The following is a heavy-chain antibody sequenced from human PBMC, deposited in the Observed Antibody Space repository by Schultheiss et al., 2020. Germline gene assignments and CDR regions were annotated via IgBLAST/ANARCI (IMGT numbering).Heavy chain of an antibody. CDR1: GGSISSGSYY. CDR3: ARGGSHLRPYHYGMDV. Sequence: SETLSLTCTVSGGSISSGSYYWSWIRQPAGKGLEWIGRIYTSGSTNYNPSLKSRVTISVDTSKNQFSLKLSSVTAADTAVYYCARGGSHLRPYHYGMDVWGQGTTVTVSS. V-gene: IGHV4-61*02. J-gene: IGHJ6*02. D-gene: IGHD3-10*01. CDR2: IYTSGST.